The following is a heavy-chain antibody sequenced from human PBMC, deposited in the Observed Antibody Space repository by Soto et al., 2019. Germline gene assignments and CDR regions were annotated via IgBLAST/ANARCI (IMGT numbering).Heavy chain of an antibody. Sequence: QVQLVESGGGVVQPGRSLRLSCAASGFTFSSYAMHWVRQAPGKGLEWVAVISYDGSNKYYADSVKGRFTISRDNSKNTLYLQMNSLRAEDAAVYYCAKGDQEREWVFLQNWGQGTLGTVSS. CDR3: AKGDQEREWVFLQN. CDR1: GFTFSSYA. J-gene: IGHJ4*02. V-gene: IGHV3-30-3*01. D-gene: IGHD2-8*01. CDR2: ISYDGSNK.